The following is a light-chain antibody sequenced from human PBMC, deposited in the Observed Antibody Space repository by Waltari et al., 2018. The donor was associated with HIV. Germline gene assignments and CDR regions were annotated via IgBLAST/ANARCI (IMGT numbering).Light chain of an antibody. CDR1: QNVNKN. V-gene: IGKV3-15*01. CDR2: DAS. CDR3: QQYANWPFT. Sequence: ENVMTQSPATLPVSPGGSVTFTFRASQNVNKNVAWYQQKPGQAPRLLIPDASSRATGVPATFSGSGSGTDFTLTISSLQSEDFAVYCWQQYANWPFTFGQGTRLEIK. J-gene: IGKJ5*01.